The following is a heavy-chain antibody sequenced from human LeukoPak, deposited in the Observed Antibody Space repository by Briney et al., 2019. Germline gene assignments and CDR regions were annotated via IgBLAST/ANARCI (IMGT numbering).Heavy chain of an antibody. CDR3: ARSEGALALDY. Sequence: SGGSLRLSCAASGFTVSSNYMSWVRQAPGKGLEWVSVIYSGGSTYYADSVKGRFTISRDNSKNTLYLQMNSLRAEDTAVYYCARSEGALALDYWGQGTLVTVSS. J-gene: IGHJ4*02. V-gene: IGHV3-53*05. D-gene: IGHD4/OR15-4a*01. CDR1: GFTVSSNY. CDR2: IYSGGST.